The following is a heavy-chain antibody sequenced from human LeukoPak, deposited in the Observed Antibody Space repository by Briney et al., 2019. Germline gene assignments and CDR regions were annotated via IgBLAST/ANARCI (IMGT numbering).Heavy chain of an antibody. CDR2: ISSSSSTI. CDR1: GFTFSSYS. V-gene: IGHV3-48*01. D-gene: IGHD3-3*01. J-gene: IGHJ4*02. CDR3: AREYSPIYSFWSEYQGRFDC. Sequence: GGSLRLSCAASGFTFSSYSMNWVRQAPGKGLEWVSYISSSSSTIYYADSVKGRFTISRDDAKNSLYLQMNSLRAEDTAVYYCAREYSPIYSFWSEYQGRFDCWGQGTLVTVSS.